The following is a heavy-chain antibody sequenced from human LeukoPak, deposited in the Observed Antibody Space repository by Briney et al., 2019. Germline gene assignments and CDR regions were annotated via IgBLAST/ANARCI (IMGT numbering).Heavy chain of an antibody. CDR2: INHSGST. V-gene: IGHV4-34*01. J-gene: IGHJ6*03. D-gene: IGHD3-10*01. Sequence: SETLSLTCGVYGGSFSGYYWSWIRQPPGKGLEWIGEINHSGSTNYNPSLKSRVTISVDTSKKQFSLKLSSVTAADTAVYYCARGRLMYLGFGSTKHYYYMDVWGKGTTVTVSS. CDR1: GGSFSGYY. CDR3: ARGRLMYLGFGSTKHYYYMDV.